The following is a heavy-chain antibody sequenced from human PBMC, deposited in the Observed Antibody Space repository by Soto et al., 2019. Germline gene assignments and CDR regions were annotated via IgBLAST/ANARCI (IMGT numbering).Heavy chain of an antibody. CDR3: ARDRYSYGLVTY. Sequence: GGSLRLSCAASGFTFSSYSMNWVRQAPGKGLEWVSYINSRSSTIYYADSVKGRFTISRDNGKNSLYLQMNSLRAEDTAVYYCARDRYSYGLVTYWGQGTLVTVSS. CDR2: INSRSSTI. CDR1: GFTFSSYS. J-gene: IGHJ4*02. V-gene: IGHV3-48*04. D-gene: IGHD5-18*01.